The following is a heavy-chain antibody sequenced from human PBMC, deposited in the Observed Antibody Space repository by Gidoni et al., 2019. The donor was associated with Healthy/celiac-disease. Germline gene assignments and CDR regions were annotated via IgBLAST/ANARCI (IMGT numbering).Heavy chain of an antibody. D-gene: IGHD6-19*01. CDR3: AREVVAVAGTGFDY. V-gene: IGHV4-59*01. J-gene: IGHJ4*02. CDR1: GGSISSYY. CDR2: IYYSGST. Sequence: QVHLQESGPGLVKPSETLSLTCTVSGGSISSYYWSWIRQPPGKGLEWIGYIYYSGSTNYNPSLKSRVTISVDTSKNQFSLKLSSVTAADTAVYYCAREVVAVAGTGFDYWGQGTLVTVSS.